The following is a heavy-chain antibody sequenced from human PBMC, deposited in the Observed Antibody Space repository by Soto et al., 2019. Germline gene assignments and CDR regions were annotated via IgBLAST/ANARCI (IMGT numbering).Heavy chain of an antibody. J-gene: IGHJ5*02. CDR1: GFTFDDYA. D-gene: IGHD2-15*01. Sequence: GGSLRLSCTASGFTFDDYAMHWVRHAPGKGLEWVSGLSWNGVSVAYADSVKGRFTISRDNSKNSLYLQMNSLRVEDTAEYYCARVVVVTGSRWFDPWCKGTLVTVST. CDR3: ARVVVVTGSRWFDP. CDR2: LSWNGVSV. V-gene: IGHV3-9*01.